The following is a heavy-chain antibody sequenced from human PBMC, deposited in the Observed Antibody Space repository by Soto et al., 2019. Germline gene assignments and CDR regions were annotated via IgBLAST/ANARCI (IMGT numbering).Heavy chain of an antibody. CDR3: AKDRASTGDRPRFDP. J-gene: IGHJ5*02. Sequence: GGSLRLSCAASGFTFSSYVMSWVRQAPGKGLEWVSGISASGGATYYADSVKGRFTISRDNLKNTLYLQMNSLRVEDTAVYYCAKDRASTGDRPRFDPWGQGTLVTVSS. CDR1: GFTFSSYV. D-gene: IGHD4-4*01. V-gene: IGHV3-23*01. CDR2: ISASGGAT.